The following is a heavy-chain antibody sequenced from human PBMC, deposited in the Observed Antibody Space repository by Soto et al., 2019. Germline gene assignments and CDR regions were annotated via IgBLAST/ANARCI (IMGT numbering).Heavy chain of an antibody. J-gene: IGHJ6*02. D-gene: IGHD3-16*01. CDR1: GFTFSSYA. CDR3: AREFRGVTSYYYYGMDV. CDR2: ISYDGSNK. Sequence: GGSLRLSCAASGFTFSSYAMHWVRQAPGKGLEWVAVISYDGSNKYYADSVKGRFTISRDNSKNTLYLQMNSLRAEDTAVYYCAREFRGVTSYYYYGMDVWGQGTTVTVSS. V-gene: IGHV3-30-3*01.